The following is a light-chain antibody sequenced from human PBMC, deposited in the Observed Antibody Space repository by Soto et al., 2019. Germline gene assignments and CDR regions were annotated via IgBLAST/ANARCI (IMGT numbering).Light chain of an antibody. CDR1: QSVGSNY. CDR3: QQYGSSPCT. V-gene: IGKV3-20*01. Sequence: EIVLTQSPGTLSLSPGDRATLSCRASQSVGSNYLAWYQQKPGQAPRLLIYGASSRATGIPDRFSGSGSGTDFTLTISRLEPEDFAVYYCQQYGSSPCTFGQGTKLEIK. CDR2: GAS. J-gene: IGKJ2*02.